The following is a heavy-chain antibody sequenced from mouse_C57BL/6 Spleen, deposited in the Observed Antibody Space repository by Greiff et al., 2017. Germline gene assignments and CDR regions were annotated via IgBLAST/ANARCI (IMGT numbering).Heavy chain of an antibody. CDR2: IHPNSGST. D-gene: IGHD3-2*02. CDR1: GYTFTSYW. V-gene: IGHV1-64*01. Sequence: VQLQQSGAELVKPGASVKLSCKASGYTFTSYWMHWVKQRPGQGLEWIGMIHPNSGSTNYNEKFKSKATLTVDKSSSTAYMQLSSLTSEDSAVDYCARETAQAFDYWGQGTTLTVSS. CDR3: ARETAQAFDY. J-gene: IGHJ2*01.